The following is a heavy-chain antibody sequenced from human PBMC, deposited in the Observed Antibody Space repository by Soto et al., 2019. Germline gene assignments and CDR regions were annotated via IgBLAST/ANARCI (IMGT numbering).Heavy chain of an antibody. V-gene: IGHV3-30*18. CDR1: GFTFSSYG. J-gene: IGHJ6*02. Sequence: QVQLVESGGGVVQPGRSLRLSCAASGFTFSSYGMHWVRQAPGKGLEWVAVISYDGSNKYYADSVKGRFTISRDNSKNTLYLQMNSLRAEATAVYYCAKDQWELRYYYYGMDVWGQGTTVTVSS. CDR3: AKDQWELRYYYYGMDV. D-gene: IGHD1-26*01. CDR2: ISYDGSNK.